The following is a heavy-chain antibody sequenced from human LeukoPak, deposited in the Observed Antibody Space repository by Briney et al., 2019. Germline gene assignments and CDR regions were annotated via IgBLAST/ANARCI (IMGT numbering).Heavy chain of an antibody. CDR1: GFTFSNYW. CDR2: IWYDGSNK. CDR3: ARGDSSGYPDAFDI. D-gene: IGHD3-22*01. J-gene: IGHJ3*02. Sequence: GGSLRLSCASSGFTFSNYWMSWVRQAPGKGLEWVAVIWYDGSNKYYADSVKGRFTISRDNSKNTLYLQMNSLRAEDTAVYYCARGDSSGYPDAFDIWGQGTMVTVSS. V-gene: IGHV3-33*08.